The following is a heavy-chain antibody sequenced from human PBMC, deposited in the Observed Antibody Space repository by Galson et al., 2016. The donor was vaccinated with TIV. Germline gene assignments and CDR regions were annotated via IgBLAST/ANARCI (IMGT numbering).Heavy chain of an antibody. J-gene: IGHJ5*02. CDR1: GGTFSSYA. CDR2: IIGMFGTT. V-gene: IGHV1-69*13. Sequence: SVKVSCKASGGTFSSYAFSWVQQAPGQGLEWMGRIIGMFGTTNYAQKFQGRVTITADELTSTVYMELSGLTSEDTAVYYCARAPGYHDSSAYYPAWGQGTLVTVSS. D-gene: IGHD3-22*01. CDR3: ARAPGYHDSSAYYPA.